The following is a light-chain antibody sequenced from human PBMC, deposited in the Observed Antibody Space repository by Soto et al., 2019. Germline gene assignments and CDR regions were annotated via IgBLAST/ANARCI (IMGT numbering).Light chain of an antibody. Sequence: EISMTQFPAILSASPGGGATLSCRAAQDVTTNFAWYQLRRGPPPRLLIYYISTRATAVPARFSGSGSGTEFTLTISGLQSVDFALYFCQQYNNWPFTFGPATRLDIK. V-gene: IGKV3-15*01. J-gene: IGKJ5*01. CDR1: QDVTTN. CDR2: YIS. CDR3: QQYNNWPFT.